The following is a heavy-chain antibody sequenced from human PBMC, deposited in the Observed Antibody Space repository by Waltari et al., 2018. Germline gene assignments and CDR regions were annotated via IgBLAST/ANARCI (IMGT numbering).Heavy chain of an antibody. CDR1: GFTFSSSA. CDR2: ISYDSINR. J-gene: IGHJ4*02. CDR3: ARRGVTGREAAPPDY. Sequence: QVQLVESGGGVVQPGTSLRLSCAAPGFTFSSSAMHWVRQAPGKGLEWVAVISYDSINRFYADSVKGRFTISRDNSKNTLFLQMSSLRDDDTALYFCARRGVTGREAAPPDYWGQGTLVTVSS. D-gene: IGHD2-15*01. V-gene: IGHV3-30*15.